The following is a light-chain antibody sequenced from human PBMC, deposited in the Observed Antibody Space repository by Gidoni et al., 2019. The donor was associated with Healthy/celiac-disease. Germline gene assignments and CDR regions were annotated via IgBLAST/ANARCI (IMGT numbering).Light chain of an antibody. CDR1: SSNIGAGYD. CDR3: QSYDSSLSGWV. Sequence: QSVLTQPPSVSGAPGQRVTISCTGSSSNIGAGYDVHWYQQLPGTAPHLLIYGNSNRPSGAPDRFSGSKSGTSASLAITGLQAEDEADYYCQSYDSSLSGWVFGGGTKLTVL. J-gene: IGLJ3*02. CDR2: GNS. V-gene: IGLV1-40*01.